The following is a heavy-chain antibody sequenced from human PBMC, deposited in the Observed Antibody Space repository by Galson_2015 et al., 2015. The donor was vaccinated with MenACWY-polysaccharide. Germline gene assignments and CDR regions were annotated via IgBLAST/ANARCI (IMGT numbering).Heavy chain of an antibody. CDR1: GFTFDDYA. J-gene: IGHJ3*02. CDR2: ISWNSGSI. D-gene: IGHD2/OR15-2a*01. Sequence: SLRLSCAASGFTFDDYAMHWVRQAPGKGLEWVSGISWNSGSIGYADSVKGRFTISRDNAKNSLYLQMNSLRAEDTALYYCAKAILHLDAFGIWGQGTMVTVSS. CDR3: AKAILHLDAFGI. V-gene: IGHV3-9*01.